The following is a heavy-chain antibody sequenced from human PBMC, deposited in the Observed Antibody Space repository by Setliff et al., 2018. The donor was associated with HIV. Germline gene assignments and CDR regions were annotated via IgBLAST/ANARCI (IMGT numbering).Heavy chain of an antibody. CDR2: IFYSGST. Sequence: LSLTCTVSGGSVSTGNYYWNWIRLPPGKGLEWIGYIFYSGSTNYNPSLKSRVTISVDTSKNQFSLRLNSVTAADTAIYYCTRRGADSYYPRPLDVWGKGTTVTVPQ. V-gene: IGHV4-61*01. J-gene: IGHJ6*04. CDR3: TRRGADSYYPRPLDV. CDR1: GGSVSTGNYY. D-gene: IGHD3-10*01.